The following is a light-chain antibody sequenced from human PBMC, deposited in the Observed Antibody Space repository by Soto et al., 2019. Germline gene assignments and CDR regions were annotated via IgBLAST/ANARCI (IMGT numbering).Light chain of an antibody. Sequence: DIQMTQSPSSLSASVGDRVTITCRASQSISSYLNWYQQKPGKAPKLLIYDASSLQSGVPSRFSGSGSGTDFTLTISKLQPEDFATYYCQQSYSTPLTVGGVTKVEIK. CDR3: QQSYSTPLT. J-gene: IGKJ4*01. V-gene: IGKV1-39*01. CDR2: DAS. CDR1: QSISSY.